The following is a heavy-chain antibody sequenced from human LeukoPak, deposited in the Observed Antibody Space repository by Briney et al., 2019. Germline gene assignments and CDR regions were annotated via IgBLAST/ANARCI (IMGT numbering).Heavy chain of an antibody. CDR2: ISSSSSYI. Sequence: GGSLRLSCAASGFTFSSYSMNWVRQAPGKGLEWVSSISSSSSYIYYADSVKGRFTISRDNAKNSLYLQMNSLRAEDTAAYYCARGDRDGYRLYYFDYWGQGTLVTVSS. CDR1: GFTFSSYS. J-gene: IGHJ4*02. D-gene: IGHD5-24*01. CDR3: ARGDRDGYRLYYFDY. V-gene: IGHV3-21*01.